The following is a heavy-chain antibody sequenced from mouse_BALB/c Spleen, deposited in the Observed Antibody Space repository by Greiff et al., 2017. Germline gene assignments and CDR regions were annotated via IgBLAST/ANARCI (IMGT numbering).Heavy chain of an antibody. J-gene: IGHJ2*01. D-gene: IGHD4-1*01. CDR3: ASPNWDVGY. CDR2: IDPANGNT. CDR1: GFNIKDTY. Sequence: EVNVVESGAELVKPGASVKLSCTASGFNIKDTYMHWVKQRPEQGLEWIGRIDPANGNTKYDPKFQGKATITADTSSNTAYLQLSSLTSEDTAVYYCASPNWDVGYWGQGTTLTVSS. V-gene: IGHV14-3*02.